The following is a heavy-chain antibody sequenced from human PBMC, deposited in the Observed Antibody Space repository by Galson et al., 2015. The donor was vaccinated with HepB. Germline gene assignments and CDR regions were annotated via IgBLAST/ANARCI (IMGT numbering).Heavy chain of an antibody. CDR2: IYYSGST. V-gene: IGHV4-59*01. D-gene: IGHD3-9*01. CDR1: GGSISSYY. J-gene: IGHJ3*02. Sequence: LSLTCTVSGGSISSYYWSWIRQPPGKGLEWIGYIYYSGSTNYNPSLKSRVTISVDTSKNQFSLKLSSVTAADTAVYYCARGRVGDILTGYSADAFDIWGQGTMVTVSS. CDR3: ARGRVGDILTGYSADAFDI.